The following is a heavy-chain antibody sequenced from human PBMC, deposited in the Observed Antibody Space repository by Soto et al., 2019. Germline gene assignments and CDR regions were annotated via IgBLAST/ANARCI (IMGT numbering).Heavy chain of an antibody. CDR3: ARDYVSSGYYFAFDI. CDR2: IYYSGST. J-gene: IGHJ3*02. Sequence: SETLSLTCSVFGGSISSYYWSWIRQPPGKGLEWIGYIYYSGSTNYNPSLKSRVTISVDTSKNQFSLKLSSVTAADTAVYYCARDYVSSGYYFAFDIWGQGTMVTVSS. CDR1: GGSISSYY. V-gene: IGHV4-59*01. D-gene: IGHD3-22*01.